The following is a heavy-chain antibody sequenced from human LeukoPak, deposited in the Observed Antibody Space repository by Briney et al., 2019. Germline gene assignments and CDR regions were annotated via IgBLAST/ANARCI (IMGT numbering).Heavy chain of an antibody. CDR2: ISSSSSYI. D-gene: IGHD4-11*01. CDR1: GFTFSTYS. J-gene: IGHJ6*03. CDR3: ARIQLTTYYYYMDV. V-gene: IGHV3-21*01. Sequence: GGSLRLSCEVSGFTFSTYSMNWVRQAPGKGLEWVSSISSSSSYIYYADSVKGRFTIPRDNAKNSLFLQMNSLRAEDTAVYYCARIQLTTYYYYMDVWGKGTTVTVSS.